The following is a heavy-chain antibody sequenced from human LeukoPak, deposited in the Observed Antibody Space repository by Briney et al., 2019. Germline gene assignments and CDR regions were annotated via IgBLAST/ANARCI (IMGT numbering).Heavy chain of an antibody. CDR2: ISGSGGST. D-gene: IGHD3-3*01. CDR3: AKDPRITKNYYYFYYMDV. CDR1: GFTFSNYA. V-gene: IGHV3-23*01. J-gene: IGHJ6*03. Sequence: PGGSLRLSCAASGFTFSNYAMNWVRQAPGKRLEWVSAISGSGGSTNYVDSVKGRFTISRDNFKNTLYLQMNSLRAEDTALYYCAKDPRITKNYYYFYYMDVWGKGTTVTVSS.